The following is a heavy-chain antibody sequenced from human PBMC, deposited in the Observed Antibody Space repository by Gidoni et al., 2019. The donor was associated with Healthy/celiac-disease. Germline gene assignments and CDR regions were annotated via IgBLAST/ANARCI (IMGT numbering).Heavy chain of an antibody. J-gene: IGHJ6*02. CDR3: ARRPADSRFFYYGMDV. CDR2: IIPIFGTA. D-gene: IGHD2-15*01. V-gene: IGHV1-69*01. Sequence: GGIIPIFGTANYAQKFQGRVTITADESTSTAYMELSSLRSEDTAVYYCARRPADSRFFYYGMDVWGQGTTVTVSS.